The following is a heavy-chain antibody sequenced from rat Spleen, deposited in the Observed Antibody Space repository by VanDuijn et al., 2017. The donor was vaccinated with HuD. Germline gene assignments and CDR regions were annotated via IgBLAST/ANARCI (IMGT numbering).Heavy chain of an antibody. CDR3: ARDGFGIRGDLFLDY. CDR1: GFSLTDYS. V-gene: IGHV2S63*01. CDR2: IWTGGAT. D-gene: IGHD4-3*01. Sequence: VQLKESGPGLVQPSQTLSLTCTVSGFSLTDYSVHWVRQPPGKGLEWMGVIWTGGATDYNSALKSRLSITRDTSKSQVFLKMNSLQSEDLATYYCARDGFGIRGDLFLDYWGQGIMVTVSS. J-gene: IGHJ2*01.